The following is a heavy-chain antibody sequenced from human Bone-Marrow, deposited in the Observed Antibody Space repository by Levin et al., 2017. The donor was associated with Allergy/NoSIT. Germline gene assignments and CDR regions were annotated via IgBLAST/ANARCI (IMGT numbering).Heavy chain of an antibody. V-gene: IGHV3-9*01. CDR1: GFRFDDYA. CDR3: VRGLARHIVVVSAMESGFDT. D-gene: IGHD2-21*01. CDR2: ISSDKHNI. Sequence: PGGSLRLSCVGSGFRFDDYAMHWVRQVPGKGLQWVSGISSDKHNIGYVKSVKDRFTISRDNAKNSLFLQMNSLRVEDTAFYYCVRGLARHIVVVSAMESGFDTWGQGTLVTVSS. J-gene: IGHJ5*02.